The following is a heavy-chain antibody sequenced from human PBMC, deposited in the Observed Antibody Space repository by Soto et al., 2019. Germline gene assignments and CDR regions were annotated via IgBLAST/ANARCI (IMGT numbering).Heavy chain of an antibody. CDR1: GGSISSYY. J-gene: IGHJ5*02. CDR2: SYYSGST. V-gene: IGHV4-59*01. CDR3: ARTLFGWGIWFDP. Sequence: QVQLQESGPGLVKPSETLSLTCTVSGGSISSYYWSWIRQPPGKGLEWIGYSYYSGSTNYNPALKCRVSISVVTSKNQFFLQQSSVTAADTAVYCCARTLFGWGIWFDPWGQGTLVTVSS. D-gene: IGHD3-10*02.